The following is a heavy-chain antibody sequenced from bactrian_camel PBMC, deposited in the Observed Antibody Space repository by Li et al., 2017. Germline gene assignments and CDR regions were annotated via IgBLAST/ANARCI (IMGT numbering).Heavy chain of an antibody. Sequence: HVQLVESGGGTVQAGGSLRLSCVTSGEPYKRTCLAWFRQVAGKEREGVAAIYTIGGQTYYDDSVRGRFTISQDKTAIMVYLQLNSLKPEDTGMYYCAAETAECGLLFALFPPQDNRWGQGTQVTVS. V-gene: IGHV3-3*01. J-gene: IGHJ4*01. D-gene: IGHD1*01. CDR3: AAETAECGLLFALFPPQDNR. CDR1: GEPYKRTC. CDR2: IYTIGGQT.